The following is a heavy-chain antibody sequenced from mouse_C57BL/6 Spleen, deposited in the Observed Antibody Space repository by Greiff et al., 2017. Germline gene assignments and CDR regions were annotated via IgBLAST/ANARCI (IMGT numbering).Heavy chain of an antibody. J-gene: IGHJ2*01. CDR2: ISSGSSTI. D-gene: IGHD2-3*01. CDR1: GFTFSDYG. Sequence: EVKLVESGGGLVKPGGSLKLSCAASGFTFSDYGMHWVRQAPEKGLEWVAYISSGSSTIYYADTVKGRFTITRDNAKNTLFLQMTSLRSEYTAMYYCARSVYDGYYVHFDYWGQGTTLTVSS. V-gene: IGHV5-17*01. CDR3: ARSVYDGYYVHFDY.